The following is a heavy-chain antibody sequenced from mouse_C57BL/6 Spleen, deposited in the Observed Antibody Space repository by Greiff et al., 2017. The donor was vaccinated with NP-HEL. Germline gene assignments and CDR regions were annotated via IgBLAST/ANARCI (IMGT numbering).Heavy chain of an antibody. CDR3: ARGDEGWFAY. CDR1: GYTFTSYG. Sequence: VQLQESGAELARPGASVKLSCKASGYTFTSYGISWVKQRTGQGLEWIGEIYPRSGNTYYNEKFKGKATLTADKSSSTAYMELRSLTSEDSAVYFCARGDEGWFAYWGQGTLVTVSA. CDR2: IYPRSGNT. V-gene: IGHV1-81*01. J-gene: IGHJ3*01.